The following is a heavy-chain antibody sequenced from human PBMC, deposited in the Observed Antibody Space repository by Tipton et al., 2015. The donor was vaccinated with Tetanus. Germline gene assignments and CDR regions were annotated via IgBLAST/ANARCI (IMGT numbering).Heavy chain of an antibody. D-gene: IGHD3-22*01. V-gene: IGHV4-39*01. Sequence: TLSLTCTVSSGSISSSSYYWGWIRQPPGKGLEWIGNIYYSGSTYYNPSLKSRVTISVDTSKNQFSLKLTSVTAADTAVYYCARFNYYDYYDSSGYLYYFDYWGQGTLVTVSS. CDR2: IYYSGST. CDR3: ARFNYYDYYDSSGYLYYFDY. J-gene: IGHJ4*02. CDR1: SGSISSSSYY.